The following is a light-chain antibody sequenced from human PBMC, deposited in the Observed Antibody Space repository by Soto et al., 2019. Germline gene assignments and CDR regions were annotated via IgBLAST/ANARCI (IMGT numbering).Light chain of an antibody. CDR1: SSDVGGYKY. J-gene: IGLJ1*01. Sequence: QSALTQPPSASGSPGQSVTISCTGTSSDVGGYKYVSWYQQHPGKAPKLMIFEVNKRPSGVPDRFSGSKSGNTASLTVSGLQDEDDADYYCSSYAGINNIGVFGTGTKLTVL. CDR3: SSYAGINNIGV. V-gene: IGLV2-8*01. CDR2: EVN.